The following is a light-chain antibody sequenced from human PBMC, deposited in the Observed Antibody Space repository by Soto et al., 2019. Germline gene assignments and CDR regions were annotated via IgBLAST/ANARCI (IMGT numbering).Light chain of an antibody. CDR1: SSDVGGYDY. Sequence: QSALTQPASVSGSPGQSITISCTGTSSDVGGYDYVSWYQHHPGKAPKLIIHEVTNRPSGLSNRFSGSKSGNTASLTISGLQAEDEADYYCSSYGSSTTLIFGGGTKVTVL. CDR2: EVT. J-gene: IGLJ2*01. CDR3: SSYGSSTTLI. V-gene: IGLV2-14*01.